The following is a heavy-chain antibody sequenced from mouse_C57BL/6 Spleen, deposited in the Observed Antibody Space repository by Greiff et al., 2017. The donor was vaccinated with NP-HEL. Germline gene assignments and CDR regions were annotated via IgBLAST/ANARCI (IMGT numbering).Heavy chain of an antibody. CDR3: ARRGDGYYDWFAY. Sequence: VKLQESGPELVKPGASVKISCKASGYAFSSSWMNWVKQRPGKGLEWIGRIYPGDGDTNYNGKFKGKATLTADKSSSTAYMQLSSLTSEDSAVYFCARRGDGYYDWFAYWGQGTLVTVSA. CDR2: IYPGDGDT. CDR1: GYAFSSSW. D-gene: IGHD2-3*01. J-gene: IGHJ3*01. V-gene: IGHV1-82*01.